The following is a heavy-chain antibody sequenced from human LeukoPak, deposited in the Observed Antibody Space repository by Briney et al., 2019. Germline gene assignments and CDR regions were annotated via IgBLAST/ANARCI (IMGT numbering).Heavy chain of an antibody. D-gene: IGHD2-15*01. CDR1: GYTFTSYY. J-gene: IGHJ3*02. Sequence: VASVTVSCKASGYTFTSYYMHWVRQAPGQGLEWMGIINPSGGSTSYAQKLQGRVTMTRDTSTSTVYMELSRLRSADKAVYYCASSAPKVDAFDIWDQGTMVTVSS. CDR2: INPSGGST. CDR3: ASSAPKVDAFDI. V-gene: IGHV1-46*04.